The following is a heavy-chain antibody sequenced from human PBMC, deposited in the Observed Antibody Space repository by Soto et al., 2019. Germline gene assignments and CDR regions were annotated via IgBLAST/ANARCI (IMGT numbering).Heavy chain of an antibody. J-gene: IGHJ5*02. CDR1: GGSISSSSYY. Sequence: QLQLQESGPGLVKPSETLSLTCTVSGGSISSSSYYWGWIRQPPGKGLEWIGSIYYSGSTYYNPSLKSRVTISVDTSKNQFSLKLSSVTAADTAVYYCARLFWVAKGNWFDPWGQGTLVTVSS. V-gene: IGHV4-39*01. CDR2: IYYSGST. CDR3: ARLFWVAKGNWFDP. D-gene: IGHD3-3*01.